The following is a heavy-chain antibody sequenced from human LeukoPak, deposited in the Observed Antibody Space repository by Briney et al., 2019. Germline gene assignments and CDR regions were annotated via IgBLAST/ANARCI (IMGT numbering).Heavy chain of an antibody. Sequence: PSETLSLTCTVSGGSISNYYWSWIRQPAGEGLEWIGRISASGSTNYNPSLMSRVTMSVDTSKNQISLKLTSVTAADTAVYYCARDHVYGSENPYCYYGMDVWGQGTTVSVSS. CDR1: GGSISNYY. J-gene: IGHJ6*02. V-gene: IGHV4-4*07. D-gene: IGHD3-10*01. CDR3: ARDHVYGSENPYCYYGMDV. CDR2: ISASGST.